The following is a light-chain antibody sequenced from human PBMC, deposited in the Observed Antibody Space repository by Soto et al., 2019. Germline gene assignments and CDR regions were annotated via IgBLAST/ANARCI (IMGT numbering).Light chain of an antibody. CDR3: QQANSFPRT. V-gene: IGKV1-5*03. J-gene: IGKJ4*01. CDR1: QSIGSW. CDR2: KAS. Sequence: DIRMTQSPSTLSASVGDRVTITCRASQSIGSWLAWYQQKPGKAPKLLIYKASTLESGVPSRFSGSGSGTEFTLTISSLQPEDFATYYCQQANSFPRTFGGGTKVAIK.